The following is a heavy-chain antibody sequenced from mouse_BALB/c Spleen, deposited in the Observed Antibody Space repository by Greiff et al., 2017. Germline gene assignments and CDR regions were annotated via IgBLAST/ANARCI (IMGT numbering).Heavy chain of an antibody. D-gene: IGHD2-3*01. V-gene: IGHV2-9*02. CDR3: ARDMGWLLRWFAY. Sequence: QVQLKESGPGLVAPSQSLSITCTVSGFSLTSYGVHWVRQPPGKGLEWLGVIWAGGSTNYNSALMSRLSISKDNSKSQVFLKMNSLQTDDTAMYYCARDMGWLLRWFAYWGQGTLVTVSA. CDR2: IWAGGST. CDR1: GFSLTSYG. J-gene: IGHJ3*01.